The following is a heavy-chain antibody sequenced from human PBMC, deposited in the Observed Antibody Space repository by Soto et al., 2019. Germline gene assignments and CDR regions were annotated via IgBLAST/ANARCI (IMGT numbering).Heavy chain of an antibody. J-gene: IGHJ4*02. D-gene: IGHD3-10*01. CDR3: ARRGDASGSYSDY. CDR1: GFTFSSYA. CDR2: ISYDGSNK. V-gene: IGHV3-30-3*01. Sequence: GGSLRLSCAASGFTFSSYAMHWVRQAPGKGLEWVAVISYDGSNKYYADSVKGRFTISRDNSKNTLYLQMNSLRVEDTAIYYCARRGDASGSYSDYWGQGTLVTVSS.